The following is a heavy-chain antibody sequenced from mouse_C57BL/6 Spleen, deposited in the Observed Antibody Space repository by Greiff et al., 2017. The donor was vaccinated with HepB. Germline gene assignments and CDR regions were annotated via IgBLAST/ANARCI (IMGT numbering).Heavy chain of an antibody. Sequence: QVQLQQSGAELVKPGASVKMSCKASGYTFTSYWITWVKQRPGQGLEWIGDIYPGSGSTNYNEKFKSKATLTVDTSSSTAYMQLSSLTYEDSAVYYCARRGLAMDYWGQGTSVTVSS. CDR2: IYPGSGST. CDR1: GYTFTSYW. J-gene: IGHJ4*01. D-gene: IGHD3-1*01. V-gene: IGHV1-55*01. CDR3: ARRGLAMDY.